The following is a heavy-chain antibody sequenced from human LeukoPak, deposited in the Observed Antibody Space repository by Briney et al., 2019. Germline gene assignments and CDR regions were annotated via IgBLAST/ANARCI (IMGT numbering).Heavy chain of an antibody. CDR2: TYHRSQWYN. J-gene: IGHJ4*02. CDR1: GDSVSSNSAA. D-gene: IGHD3-10*01. V-gene: IGHV6-1*01. CDR3: ARAFGSGSYLDF. Sequence: SQTLSLTCAISGDSVSSNSAAWHWLRQSPSRGLEWLGRTYHRSQWYNDYAVSVKSRIIINPDTSKNQFSLQLNSVTPEDTAVYYCARAFGSGSYLDFWGQGTLVTVSS.